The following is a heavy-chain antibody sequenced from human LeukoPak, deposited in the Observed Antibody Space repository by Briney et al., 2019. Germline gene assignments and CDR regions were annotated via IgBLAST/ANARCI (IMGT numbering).Heavy chain of an antibody. CDR1: GFIFSDYA. CDR2: IRSKAYGGAA. D-gene: IGHD3-10*01. J-gene: IGHJ6*02. CDR3: TRGQEGNYYYFGMDV. Sequence: GGSLRLSCTASGFIFSDYAMTWFRQAPGKGLEWVGFIRSKAYGGAAEYAASVKGRFTISRDESKTIAYLQMNSLKTEDTAVYYCTRGQEGNYYYFGMDVWGQGTTVIVSS. V-gene: IGHV3-49*03.